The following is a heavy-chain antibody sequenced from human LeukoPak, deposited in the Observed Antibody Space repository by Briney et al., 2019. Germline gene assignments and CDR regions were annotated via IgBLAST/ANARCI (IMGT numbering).Heavy chain of an antibody. CDR2: ISHSGST. CDR1: GYSVSSGYD. V-gene: IGHV4-38-2*02. J-gene: IGHJ4*02. Sequence: SETLSLTCTVSGYSVSSGYDWGWIRQPPGKGLEWIGSISHSGSTYYSPSLKSRVTISEDTSKNQFYLNLSSVTAADTAVYYCARRYYYNLGSFPFDSWGQGTLVTVSS. CDR3: ARRYYYNLGSFPFDS. D-gene: IGHD3-10*01.